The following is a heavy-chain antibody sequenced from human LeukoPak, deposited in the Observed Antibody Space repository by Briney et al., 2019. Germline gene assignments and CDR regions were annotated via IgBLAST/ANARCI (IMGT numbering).Heavy chain of an antibody. CDR3: ARXVVPAATSNWFDP. CDR1: GGTFSSYA. D-gene: IGHD2-2*01. V-gene: IGHV1-69*13. Sequence: GASVKVSCKASGGTFSSYAISWVRQAPGQGLEWMGGIIPIFGTANYAQKFQGRVTITADESTSTAYMELSSLRSEDTAVYYCARXVVPAATSNWFDPWGQGTLVTVSS. J-gene: IGHJ5*02. CDR2: IIPIFGTA.